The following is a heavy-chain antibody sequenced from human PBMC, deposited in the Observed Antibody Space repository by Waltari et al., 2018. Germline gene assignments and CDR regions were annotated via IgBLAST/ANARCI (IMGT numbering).Heavy chain of an antibody. CDR1: GYTLTESP. D-gene: IGHD5-12*01. CDR2: YFPEDGET. Sequence: QVQLVQSGAEVKKPGASVKVSCKVSGYTLTESPMHWVRQAPGKGLEWLGCYFPEDGETIYAQSFQGRVAMTEDTSADTAYMELSSLTSEDTAVYYCATDHYRQSGYDTWGQGTLVTVSS. V-gene: IGHV1-24*01. J-gene: IGHJ5*02. CDR3: ATDHYRQSGYDT.